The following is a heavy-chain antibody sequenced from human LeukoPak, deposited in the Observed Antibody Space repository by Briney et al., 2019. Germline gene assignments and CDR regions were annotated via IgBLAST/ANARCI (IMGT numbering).Heavy chain of an antibody. V-gene: IGHV4-30-2*01. Sequence: SETLSLTCTVSGGSISSGGYYWSWIRQPPGKGLEWIGYIYHSGSTYYNPSLKSRVTISVDRSKNQFSLKLSSVTAADTAVYYCARESEYSSPDYWGQGTLVTVSS. J-gene: IGHJ4*02. D-gene: IGHD6-6*01. CDR2: IYHSGST. CDR1: GGSISSGGYY. CDR3: ARESEYSSPDY.